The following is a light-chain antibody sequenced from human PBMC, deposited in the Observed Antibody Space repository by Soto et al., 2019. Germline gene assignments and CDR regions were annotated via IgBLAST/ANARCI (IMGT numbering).Light chain of an antibody. CDR1: QSVTKY. CDR2: DAS. V-gene: IGKV3-11*01. CDR3: QQRSNWPIN. Sequence: EIVLTQAPVTLSLSPGEIATLSCRASQSVTKYLVWYQQKPGQAPRLLISDASYRATGIPARFSGSGSGTDFTLTISSLEPEDFALYYCQQRSNWPINFGQGTRLEIK. J-gene: IGKJ5*01.